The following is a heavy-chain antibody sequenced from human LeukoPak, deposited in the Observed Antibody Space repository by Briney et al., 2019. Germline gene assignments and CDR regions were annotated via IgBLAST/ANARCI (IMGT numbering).Heavy chain of an antibody. CDR2: INSDGSTT. V-gene: IGHV3-74*01. J-gene: IGHJ4*02. CDR1: GFTFSSYW. D-gene: IGHD1-20*01. CDR3: ARDAAGITGTEDY. Sequence: GGSLRLSCAASGFTFSSYWMHWVRQTPGKGLVWVSRINSDGSTTSYADSVKGRFTISRDNAKNTLYLQMNSLRAKDTAVYYCARDAAGITGTEDYWGQGTLVTVSS.